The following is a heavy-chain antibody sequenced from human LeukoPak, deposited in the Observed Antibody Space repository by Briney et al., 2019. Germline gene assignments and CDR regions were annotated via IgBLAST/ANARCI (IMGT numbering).Heavy chain of an antibody. V-gene: IGHV4-39*07. Sequence: PSETLSLTCTVSGGSISSSSYYWGWIRQPPGKGLEWIGSIYYSGSTYYNPSLKSRVTISLDTSKNQFSLKLSSVTAADTAVYYCAREGDNYGNWFDPWGQGTLVTVSS. CDR1: GGSISSSSYY. J-gene: IGHJ5*02. CDR2: IYYSGST. D-gene: IGHD5-18*01. CDR3: AREGDNYGNWFDP.